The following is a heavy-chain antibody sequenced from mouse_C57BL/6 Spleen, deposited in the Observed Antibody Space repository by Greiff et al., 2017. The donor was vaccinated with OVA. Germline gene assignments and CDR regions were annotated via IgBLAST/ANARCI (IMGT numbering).Heavy chain of an antibody. CDR2: IDPSDSYT. CDR3: ARGGTGAMDD. Sequence: QVQLQQPGAELVMPGASVKLSCKASGYTFTSYWMHWVKQRPGQGLEWIGDIDPSDSYTNYKQKFKGKSTLTVDKSSSTAYMQRSSLTSEDSAVYYCARGGTGAMDDWGQGTTVTVSS. D-gene: IGHD3-3*01. CDR1: GYTFTSYW. J-gene: IGHJ4*01. V-gene: IGHV1-69*01.